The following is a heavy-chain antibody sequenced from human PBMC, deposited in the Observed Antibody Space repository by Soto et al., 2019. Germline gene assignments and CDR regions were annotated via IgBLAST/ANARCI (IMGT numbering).Heavy chain of an antibody. Sequence: ASVKVSCKASGYIFNSYVMHWVRQAPGQRLEWMGWINAGNGHTEYSQKFQGRVTINSDTSANTAYMELRSLRFEDTAVYFCARDCSGATCYVGAFDFWGQGTKVTLSS. CDR3: ARDCSGATCYVGAFDF. CDR1: GYIFNSYV. J-gene: IGHJ3*01. CDR2: INAGNGHT. D-gene: IGHD2-15*01. V-gene: IGHV1-3*01.